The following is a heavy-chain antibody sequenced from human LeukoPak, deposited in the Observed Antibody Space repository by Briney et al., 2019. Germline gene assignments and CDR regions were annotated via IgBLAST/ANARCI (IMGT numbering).Heavy chain of an antibody. CDR3: ARVAEAAAFDF. J-gene: IGHJ4*02. CDR2: INPNSGGT. D-gene: IGHD6-13*01. Sequence: ASVKVSCKASGYTFTGYYMHWVGQAPGQGLEGMGWINPNSGGTNYAQKFQGRVTMPRDTSISTAYMELSSLKPEDTAVYYCARVAEAAAFDFWGQGTLVTVSS. V-gene: IGHV1-2*02. CDR1: GYTFTGYY.